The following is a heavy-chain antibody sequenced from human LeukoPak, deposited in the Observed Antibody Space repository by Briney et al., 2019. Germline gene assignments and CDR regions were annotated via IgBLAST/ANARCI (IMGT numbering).Heavy chain of an antibody. CDR3: ARGYPGYSSGWYIYYFDY. Sequence: SVKVSCKASGGTFSSYAISWVRQAPGQGLEWMGRIIPILGIANYAQKFQGRVTTTADKSTSTAYMELSSLRSEDTAVYYCARGYPGYSSGWYIYYFDYWGQGTLVTVSS. D-gene: IGHD6-13*01. CDR1: GGTFSSYA. CDR2: IIPILGIA. J-gene: IGHJ4*02. V-gene: IGHV1-69*04.